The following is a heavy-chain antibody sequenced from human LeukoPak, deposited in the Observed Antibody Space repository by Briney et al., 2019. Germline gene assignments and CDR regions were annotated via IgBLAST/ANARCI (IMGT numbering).Heavy chain of an antibody. V-gene: IGHV4-59*08. CDR1: GDSISSYY. J-gene: IGHJ4*02. Sequence: SETLSLTCTVSGDSISSYYWSWIRQPPGKGLEWIGYIYYSGSTNYNPSLKSRVTISVDTSKNQFSLKLSSVTAADTAVYYCARQLGIAVAGTFDYWGQGTLVTVSS. CDR3: ARQLGIAVAGTFDY. CDR2: IYYSGST. D-gene: IGHD6-19*01.